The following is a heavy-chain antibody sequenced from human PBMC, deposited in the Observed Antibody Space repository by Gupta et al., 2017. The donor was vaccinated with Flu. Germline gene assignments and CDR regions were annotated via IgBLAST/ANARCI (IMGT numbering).Heavy chain of an antibody. V-gene: IGHV1-18*01. CDR2: ISPYDGHM. CDR1: GYNFRDYD. D-gene: IGHD2-15*01. Sequence: QVQLVPSGPEVKEPGASVKVSCKASGYNFRDYDINWVRQAPGQGLEWMGWISPYDGHMKAAHNLQARFTMTTDRFTNTAYMELRSLRSDDTAVYYCAKEAGYCTGGNCYSIDHWGQGTPVTVSS. J-gene: IGHJ4*02. CDR3: AKEAGYCTGGNCYSIDH.